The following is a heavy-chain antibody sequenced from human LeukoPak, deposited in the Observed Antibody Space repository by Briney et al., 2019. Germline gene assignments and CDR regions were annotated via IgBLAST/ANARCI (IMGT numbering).Heavy chain of an antibody. CDR1: GGSFSGYY. J-gene: IGHJ6*02. V-gene: IGHV4-34*01. CDR2: INHSGST. D-gene: IGHD4-23*01. Sequence: SETLSLTCAVYGGSFSGYYWSWIRQPPGKGLEWVGEINHSGSTNYNPSLKSGVTISVDTSKNQFSLKLTSVTAADTAVYYCARRPEKLRWSSNYYYYGMDVWGQGTTVTVSS. CDR3: ARRPEKLRWSSNYYYYGMDV.